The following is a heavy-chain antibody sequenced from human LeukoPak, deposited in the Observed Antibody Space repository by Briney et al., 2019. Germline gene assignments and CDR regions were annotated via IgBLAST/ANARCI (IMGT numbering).Heavy chain of an antibody. D-gene: IGHD3-10*01. CDR1: GFTFSTHW. Sequence: GGSLRLSCAASGFTFSTHWMYWVRQAPRKELVWVSRISGDGSMTSYADSVKGRFTISRDNAKDTLFLQMTSLRVEDTAVYSCASLLTPYHGSGGGGVDVWGQGTTVTVSS. J-gene: IGHJ6*02. V-gene: IGHV3-74*01. CDR2: ISGDGSMT. CDR3: ASLLTPYHGSGGGGVDV.